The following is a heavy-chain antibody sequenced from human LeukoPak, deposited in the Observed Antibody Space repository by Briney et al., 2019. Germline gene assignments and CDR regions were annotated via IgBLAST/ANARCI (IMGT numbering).Heavy chain of an antibody. V-gene: IGHV5-51*01. CDR3: ATPYPREYCSSTTCYFNY. CDR2: IYPGDSDT. CDR1: GYRFTTYW. J-gene: IGHJ4*02. Sequence: GESLKISCKGSGYRFTTYWIGWVRQMPGKGLEWMGIIYPGDSDTRYSQSFQGQVTISTDRSISTAYLPWSSLKASDTAMYYCATPYPREYCSSTTCYFNYWGQGTLVTVSS. D-gene: IGHD2-2*01.